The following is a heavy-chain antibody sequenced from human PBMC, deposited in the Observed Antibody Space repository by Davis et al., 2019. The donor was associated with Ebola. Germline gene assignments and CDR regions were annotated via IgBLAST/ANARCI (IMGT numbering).Heavy chain of an antibody. J-gene: IGHJ5*02. D-gene: IGHD3-3*01. CDR2: IYPGDSDT. CDR1: GYSFTSYW. V-gene: IGHV5-51*01. CDR3: ARQKGDFWSGYENWFDP. Sequence: GESLKISCKGSGYSFTSYWIGWVRQMPGKGLEWMGIIYPGDSDTGYSPSFQGQVTISADKSISTAYLQWSSLKASDTAMYYCARQKGDFWSGYENWFDPWGQGTLVTVSS.